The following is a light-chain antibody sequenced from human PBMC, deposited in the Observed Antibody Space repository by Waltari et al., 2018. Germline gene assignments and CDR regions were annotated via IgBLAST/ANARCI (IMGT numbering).Light chain of an antibody. Sequence: DIVMTQSPECLGVSLGERATINCKSSQDVTNSLSWYKQQPGQPPELLIYWASSRESGVPDGFRGSGFGTDFTLTIRSLQAEDVAVYYCLQHYTTRFTFGPGTSVDI. CDR3: LQHYTTRFT. V-gene: IGKV4-1*01. CDR1: QDVTNS. J-gene: IGKJ3*01. CDR2: WAS.